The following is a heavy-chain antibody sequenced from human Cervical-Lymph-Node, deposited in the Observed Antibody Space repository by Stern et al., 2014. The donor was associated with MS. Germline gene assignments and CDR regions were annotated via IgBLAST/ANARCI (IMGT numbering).Heavy chain of an antibody. Sequence: VHLVESGAEVKKPGSSVKVSCKASGGTSNSHAISWVRQAPGQGLEWMGGIITSYGTTNYAEKFQGRVTITADESTSTAYMELRSLRSEDTAVYYCARDWYSYGSAYYYGLDVWGQGTAVTVSS. J-gene: IGHJ6*02. CDR2: IITSYGTT. CDR1: GGTSNSHA. CDR3: ARDWYSYGSAYYYGLDV. D-gene: IGHD5-18*01. V-gene: IGHV1-69*01.